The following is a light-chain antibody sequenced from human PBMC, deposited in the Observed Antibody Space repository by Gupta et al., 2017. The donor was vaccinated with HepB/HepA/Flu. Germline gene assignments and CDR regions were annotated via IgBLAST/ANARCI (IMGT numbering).Light chain of an antibody. CDR1: QSVSSY. J-gene: IGKJ3*01. CDR2: DAS. V-gene: IGKV3-11*01. Sequence: IVLTQSPATLSLSPGERATLSCRASQSVSSYLAWYQQKPGQAPRLLIYDASNRATGIPARFSGSGSGTDFTLTFSSLEPEEFAVYYCQQRSSFFTFGPGTKVAIK. CDR3: QQRSSFFT.